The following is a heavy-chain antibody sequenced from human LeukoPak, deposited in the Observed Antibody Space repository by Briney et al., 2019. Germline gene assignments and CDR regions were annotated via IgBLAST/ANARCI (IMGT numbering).Heavy chain of an antibody. Sequence: GASVKVSCKASGYTFTSYGISWVRQAPGQGLEWMGGIIPIFGTANYAQKFQGRVTITADESTSTAYMELSSLRSEDTAVYYCARGDFWSGYLPYYFDYWGQGTLVTVSS. J-gene: IGHJ4*02. V-gene: IGHV1-69*13. CDR2: IIPIFGTA. D-gene: IGHD3-3*01. CDR3: ARGDFWSGYLPYYFDY. CDR1: GYTFTSYG.